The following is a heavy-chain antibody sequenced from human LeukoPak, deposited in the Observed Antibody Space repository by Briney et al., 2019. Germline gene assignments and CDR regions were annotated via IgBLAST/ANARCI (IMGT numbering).Heavy chain of an antibody. CDR1: GYSFTSYW. D-gene: IGHD3-10*01. J-gene: IGHJ6*02. V-gene: IGHV5-51*01. CDR3: ARSDYYGSGSVYGMDV. CDR2: IYPGDSDT. Sequence: GESLKISCKGSGYSFTSYWIGWVRQMPGKGLEWMGIIYPGDSDTRYSPSFQGQVTISADKSISTAYLQWSSLKASDTAMYYCARSDYYGSGSVYGMDVWGQGTTVTVSS.